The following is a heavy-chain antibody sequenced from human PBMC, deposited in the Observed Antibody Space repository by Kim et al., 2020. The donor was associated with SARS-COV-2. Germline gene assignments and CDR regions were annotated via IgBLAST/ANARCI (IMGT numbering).Heavy chain of an antibody. V-gene: IGHV4-4*02. J-gene: IGHJ4*02. CDR3: ARSITIFGVVITFDY. Sequence: PALTSRVTISVDESKNQFSLKLSSVTAADTAVYYCARSITIFGVVITFDYWGQGTLVTVSS. D-gene: IGHD3-3*01.